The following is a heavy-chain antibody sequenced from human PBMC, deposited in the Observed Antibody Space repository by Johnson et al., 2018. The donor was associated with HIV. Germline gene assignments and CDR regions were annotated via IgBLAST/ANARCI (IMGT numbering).Heavy chain of an antibody. V-gene: IGHV3-53*01. CDR2: IYSGGST. CDR1: GFTVSSNY. CDR3: AEDKCYSSSWYDTFDI. D-gene: IGHD6-13*01. Sequence: VQLVESGGGLIQPGGSLRLSCAASGFTVSSNYMIWVRQAPGKGLEWVSVIYSGGSTYYADSVKGRFTISRDSSKNTLYLQMNSLRAEDTAVYYCAEDKCYSSSWYDTFDIWGQGTMFTVSS. J-gene: IGHJ3*02.